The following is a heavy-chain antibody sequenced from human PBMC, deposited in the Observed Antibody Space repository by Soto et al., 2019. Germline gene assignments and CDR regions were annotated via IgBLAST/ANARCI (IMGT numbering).Heavy chain of an antibody. V-gene: IGHV2-70*11. CDR2: IDWDDDK. CDR1: GFSLSTSGMC. J-gene: IGHJ4*02. Sequence: SGPTLVNPTQTLTLTCTFSGFSLSTSGMCVSWIRQPPGKALEWLARIDWDDDKYYSTSLKTRLTISKDTSKNQVVLTMTNMDPVDTATYYCARIIRRDGYNFVEYYFDYWGQGTLVTVSS. D-gene: IGHD5-12*01. CDR3: ARIIRRDGYNFVEYYFDY.